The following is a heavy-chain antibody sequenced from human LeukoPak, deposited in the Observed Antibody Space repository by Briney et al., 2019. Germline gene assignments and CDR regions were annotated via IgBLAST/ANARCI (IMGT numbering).Heavy chain of an antibody. D-gene: IGHD2-2*01. Sequence: SVKVSCKASGGTFSSYAISWVRQAPGQGLEWMGGIIPIFGTANYAQKFQGRVTITADESTSTAYMELSSLRSEDTAVYYCARVYCSSTSCYDGYYYYYMDVWGKGTTVTVSS. CDR1: GGTFSSYA. J-gene: IGHJ6*03. V-gene: IGHV1-69*13. CDR2: IIPIFGTA. CDR3: ARVYCSSTSCYDGYYYYYMDV.